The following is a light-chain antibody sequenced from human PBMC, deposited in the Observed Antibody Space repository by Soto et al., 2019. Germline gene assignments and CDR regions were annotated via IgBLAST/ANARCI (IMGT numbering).Light chain of an antibody. CDR1: SGSIASNY. J-gene: IGLJ2*01. Sequence: NFLLTQPHSVSESPGKTVTISCTRGSGSIASNYVQWYQQRPGSAPTTVIYEDNQRPSGVPDRFSGSIDSSSNSASLTISGLKTEDEAVYYCQSYDSSNHVVFGGGTKVTVL. V-gene: IGLV6-57*04. CDR2: EDN. CDR3: QSYDSSNHVV.